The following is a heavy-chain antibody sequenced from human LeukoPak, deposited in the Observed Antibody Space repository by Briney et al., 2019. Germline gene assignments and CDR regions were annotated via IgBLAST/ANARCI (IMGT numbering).Heavy chain of an antibody. CDR2: INPNSGGT. Sequence: ASVKVSCKASGYTFTGYYMHWVRQAPGQGLEWMGWINPNSGGTNYAQKFQGRVTMTRDTSISTAYMELSRLRSEDTAVYYCARDRGCSGGSCYQYYFDYWGQGTLVTVSS. CDR1: GYTFTGYY. V-gene: IGHV1-2*02. CDR3: ARDRGCSGGSCYQYYFDY. J-gene: IGHJ4*02. D-gene: IGHD2-15*01.